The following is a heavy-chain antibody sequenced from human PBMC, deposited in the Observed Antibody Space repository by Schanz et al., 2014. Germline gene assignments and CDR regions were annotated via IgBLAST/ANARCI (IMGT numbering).Heavy chain of an antibody. Sequence: VQLVESGGGLVKPGGSLRLSCAASEFTFSTDAMNWVRQAPGKGLEWVAFVPFDGSQKFYADSVKGRFTISRDNSKTTVYLQMNSLRAEDTAVYYCARDHTTESYYSAGPPIDYWGQGTLLTVSS. V-gene: IGHV3-30*04. CDR2: VPFDGSQK. CDR1: EFTFSTDA. CDR3: ARDHTTESYYSAGPPIDY. D-gene: IGHD1-26*01. J-gene: IGHJ4*02.